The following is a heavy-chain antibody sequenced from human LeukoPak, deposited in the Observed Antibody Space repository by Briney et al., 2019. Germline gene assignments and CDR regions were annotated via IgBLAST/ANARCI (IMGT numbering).Heavy chain of an antibody. CDR1: GVTVSSNY. Sequence: WGTLRLSCAASGVTVSSNYMSWVRQSPGQGLESVSVIYSGGSTYYAVSVKGRFTISRDTSKNTLYLKMNTLIAADTAVYYCARFYSYCRHLDYWGQGTLVTVSS. V-gene: IGHV3-66*01. CDR3: ARFYSYCRHLDY. D-gene: IGHD5-18*01. CDR2: IYSGGST. J-gene: IGHJ4*02.